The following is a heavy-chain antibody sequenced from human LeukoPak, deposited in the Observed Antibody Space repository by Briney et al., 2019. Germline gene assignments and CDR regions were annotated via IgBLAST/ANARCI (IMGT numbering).Heavy chain of an antibody. CDR3: ARERVRGSSWYRGAFDY. CDR2: VFYDGSS. Sequence: SETLSLTCTVSGGSIRNSNYYWGWIRQPPGKGLEWIGSVFYDGSSDYSPSLKSRVTISVDTSKNQFSLKLSSVTAADTAVYYCARERVRGSSWYRGAFDYWGQGTLVTVSS. D-gene: IGHD6-13*01. CDR1: GGSIRNSNYY. J-gene: IGHJ4*02. V-gene: IGHV4-39*07.